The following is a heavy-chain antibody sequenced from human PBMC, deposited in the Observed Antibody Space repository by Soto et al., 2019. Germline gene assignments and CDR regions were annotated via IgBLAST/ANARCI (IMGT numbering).Heavy chain of an antibody. V-gene: IGHV4-30-4*01. J-gene: IGHJ4*02. CDR3: ARAGSGWSNFDY. D-gene: IGHD6-19*01. CDR1: GGSISSGDYY. CDR2: IYYSGST. Sequence: PSETLSLTCTVSGGSISSGDYYWSWIRQPPGKGLEWIGYIYYSGSTYYNPSLKSRVNISVDTSKNKISLKLSSVTAADTAVYYCARAGSGWSNFDYWGQGTLVTVSS.